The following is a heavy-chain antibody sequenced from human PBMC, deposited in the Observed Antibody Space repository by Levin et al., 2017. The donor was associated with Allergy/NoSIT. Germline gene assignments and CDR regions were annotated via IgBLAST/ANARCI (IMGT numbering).Heavy chain of an antibody. CDR1: GFIARREW. D-gene: IGHD3-10*01. CDR2: IDADGTT. J-gene: IGHJ4*02. CDR3: AIGDFS. V-gene: IGHV3-74*01. Sequence: PGGSLRLSCTGSGFIARREWMHWVRQTPGEGLVWVSRIDADGTTGYADSVKGRFTISRDNAKNTLYLQMNSLRAEDTAVYYCAIGDFSWGQGTLVIVSS.